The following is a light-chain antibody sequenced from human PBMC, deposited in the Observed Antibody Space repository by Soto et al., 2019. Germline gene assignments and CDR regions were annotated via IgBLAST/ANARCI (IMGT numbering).Light chain of an antibody. Sequence: EIVLTQSPATLSLSPGERATLSCRASQSVSSYLAWYQQKPGQAPRLLIYDAYNRATGIPARFSGSGSGTDFTLTISSLEPEDFAVYYCKQRSNWPPLTFGGGTKVEIK. V-gene: IGKV3-11*01. J-gene: IGKJ4*01. CDR1: QSVSSY. CDR2: DAY. CDR3: KQRSNWPPLT.